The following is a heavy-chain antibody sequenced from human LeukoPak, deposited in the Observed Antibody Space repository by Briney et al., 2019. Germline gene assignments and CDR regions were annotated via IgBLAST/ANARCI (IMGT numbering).Heavy chain of an antibody. J-gene: IGHJ4*02. V-gene: IGHV3-49*04. CDR3: TRVISRLTVFGVVIEGAVDY. Sequence: GRSLRLSCTASGFTFGDYAMSWVRQAPGKGLERVGFIRSKAYGGTTEYAASVKGRFTISRDDSKGIAYLQMNSLKTEDTAVYYCTRVISRLTVFGVVIEGAVDYWGQGTLVTVSS. CDR2: IRSKAYGGTT. CDR1: GFTFGDYA. D-gene: IGHD3-3*01.